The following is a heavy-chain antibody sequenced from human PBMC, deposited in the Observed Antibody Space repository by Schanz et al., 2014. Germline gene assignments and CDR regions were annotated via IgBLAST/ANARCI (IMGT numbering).Heavy chain of an antibody. J-gene: IGHJ4*02. Sequence: EVQLLESGGTVVQPGGSLRVSCAASGFVFSTFAMYWVRQAPGKGLEWVSASTGSGSKTYYADSVKGRFTIARDNSKNTLFLQMDSLRVEDTAVYYCMAMGRNTSHYFDHWGQGTLVTVSS. CDR1: GFVFSTFA. CDR3: MAMGRNTSHYFDH. D-gene: IGHD1-1*01. CDR2: STGSGSKT. V-gene: IGHV3-23*01.